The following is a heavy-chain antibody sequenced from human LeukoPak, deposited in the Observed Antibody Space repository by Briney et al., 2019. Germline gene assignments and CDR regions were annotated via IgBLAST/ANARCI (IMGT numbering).Heavy chain of an antibody. V-gene: IGHV1-2*02. Sequence: ASVKVSCKASGYTFTDYYIHWVRQAPGDGLEWMGWVNPHSGGTNFAQRFRGRVTLTRDTSVTTAYMELNRLESDDTAIYYCARTDNKYDSRLLFNWGQGTQIIVSS. CDR2: VNPHSGGT. D-gene: IGHD3-22*01. CDR1: GYTFTDYY. J-gene: IGHJ4*02. CDR3: ARTDNKYDSRLLFN.